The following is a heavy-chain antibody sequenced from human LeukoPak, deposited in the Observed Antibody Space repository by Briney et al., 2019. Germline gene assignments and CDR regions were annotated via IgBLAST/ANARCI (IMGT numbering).Heavy chain of an antibody. Sequence: GGSLRLSCAASGFTFSTSWMSWVRQAPGKGLEWVANIKEDGSEKWYMGSVKGRFTIPRDNAKNSLYLQMNSLRAEDTAVFYCAKGDYFDYWGQGTLVTVSS. V-gene: IGHV3-7*01. D-gene: IGHD3-16*01. J-gene: IGHJ4*02. CDR2: IKEDGSEK. CDR1: GFTFSTSW. CDR3: AKGDYFDY.